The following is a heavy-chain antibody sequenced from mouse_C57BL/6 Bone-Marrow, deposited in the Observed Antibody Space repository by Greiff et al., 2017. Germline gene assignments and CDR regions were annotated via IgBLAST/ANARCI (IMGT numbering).Heavy chain of an antibody. V-gene: IGHV1-64*01. J-gene: IGHJ2*01. CDR2: IHPNSGST. CDR3: ARDGSRRDYFDY. Sequence: QVQLQQPGAELVKPGASVKLSCKASGYTFTSYWMHWVKQRPGPGLEWIGMIHPNSGSTNYNEKFKSKATLTVDKSSSTAYMQLSSLTSEDSAVYYCARDGSRRDYFDYWGQGTTLTVSS. CDR1: GYTFTSYW. D-gene: IGHD1-1*01.